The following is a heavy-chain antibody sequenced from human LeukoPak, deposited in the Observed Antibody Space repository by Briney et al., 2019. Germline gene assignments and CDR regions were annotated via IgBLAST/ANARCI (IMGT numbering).Heavy chain of an antibody. J-gene: IGHJ4*02. V-gene: IGHV1-2*02. CDR3: ARRVGARGGYYFDY. CDR2: INPNSGGT. CDR1: GYTFTGYY. Sequence: GASVKVSCKASGYTFTGYYMHWVRQAPGQGLEWMGWINPNSGGTNYAQKFQGRVTMTRDTSISTAYMELSRLRSDDTAVYYCARRVGARGGYYFDYSGQGTLVTVSS. D-gene: IGHD1-26*01.